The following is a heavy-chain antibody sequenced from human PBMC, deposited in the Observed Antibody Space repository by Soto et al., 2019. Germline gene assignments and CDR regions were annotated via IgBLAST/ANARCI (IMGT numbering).Heavy chain of an antibody. V-gene: IGHV3-21*01. CDR3: ARDSYYYGSGLDY. CDR2: ISSSGSNK. D-gene: IGHD3-10*01. Sequence: GGSLRLSCAASGITFSSYYMSWARQAPGKGLEWVSSISSSGSNKYYADSVKGRFTISRDNAKNVLYLQMNSLRAEDTAVYYCARDSYYYGSGLDYWGQGTLVTVSS. J-gene: IGHJ4*02. CDR1: GITFSSYY.